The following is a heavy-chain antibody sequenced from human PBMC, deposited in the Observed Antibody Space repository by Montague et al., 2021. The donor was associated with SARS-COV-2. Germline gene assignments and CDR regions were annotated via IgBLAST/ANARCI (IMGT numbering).Heavy chain of an antibody. V-gene: IGHV4-61*02. Sequence: TLSLTCTVSGGSISSGSYYWSWIRQPAGKGLEWIGRIYTSGSTNYNPSLKSRVTISVDTSKSQFSLKLSSVTAADTAVYYCARVPPDYYDSSGYYSGAFDIWGQGTMVTVSS. CDR1: GGSISSGSYY. CDR3: ARVPPDYYDSSGYYSGAFDI. CDR2: IYTSGST. D-gene: IGHD3-22*01. J-gene: IGHJ3*02.